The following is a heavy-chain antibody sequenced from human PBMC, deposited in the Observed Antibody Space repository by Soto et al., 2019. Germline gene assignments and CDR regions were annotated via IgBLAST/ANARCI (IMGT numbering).Heavy chain of an antibody. CDR3: AKARQDSSGWEGGAFDI. CDR1: GFTFDDYA. D-gene: IGHD6-19*01. Sequence: GGSLRLSCAASGFTFDDYAMHWVRQAPGKGLEWVSGISWNSGSIGYADSVKGGFTISRDNAKNSLYLQMNSLRAEDTALYYCAKARQDSSGWEGGAFDIWGQGTLVTVSS. V-gene: IGHV3-9*01. CDR2: ISWNSGSI. J-gene: IGHJ3*02.